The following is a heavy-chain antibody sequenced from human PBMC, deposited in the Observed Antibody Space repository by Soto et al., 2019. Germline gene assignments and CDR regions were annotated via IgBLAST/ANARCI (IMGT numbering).Heavy chain of an antibody. V-gene: IGHV1-18*01. J-gene: IGHJ5*02. CDR3: ARDPHEFWTSYWFDP. Sequence: ASVKVSCKTSGYTFNTYGIDWVRQAPGQGLELMGWISAYDGKTTYAEKFQGRVTLTTDTSTSTAYMELRSLRSDDTAIYYCARDPHEFWTSYWFDPWGQGTPVTVSS. D-gene: IGHD3-3*01. CDR1: GYTFNTYG. CDR2: ISAYDGKT.